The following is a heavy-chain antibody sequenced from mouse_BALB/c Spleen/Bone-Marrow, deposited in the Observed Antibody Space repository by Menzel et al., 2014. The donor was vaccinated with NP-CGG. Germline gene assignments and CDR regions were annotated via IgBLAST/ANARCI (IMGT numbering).Heavy chain of an antibody. J-gene: IGHJ2*01. CDR3: ARAHYDYVLVDY. CDR1: GFSLTTYG. V-gene: IGHV2-9*02. Sequence: VQVVESGPGLVAPSQSLSITCTVSGFSLTTYGVHWVRQPPGKGLEWLGVIWAGGSTNYNSALMSRLSISKDNSKSQVFLKMNSLQTDDTAMYYCARAHYDYVLVDYWGQGTTLTVSS. CDR2: IWAGGST. D-gene: IGHD2-4*01.